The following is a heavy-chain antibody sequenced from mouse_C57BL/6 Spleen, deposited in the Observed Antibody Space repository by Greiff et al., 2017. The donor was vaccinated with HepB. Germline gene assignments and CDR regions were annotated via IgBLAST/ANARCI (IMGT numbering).Heavy chain of an antibody. CDR1: GFTFSSYA. Sequence: VQLKESGGGLVKPGGSLKLSCAASGFTFSSYAMSWVRQTPGKRLEWVATISDGGSYTYYPDKVKDRFTISSDNAKNNLYLQMSHLKSEDTAMYYGARICYGSSYAMDYWGQGTSVTVAS. V-gene: IGHV5-4*01. D-gene: IGHD1-1*01. CDR2: ISDGGSYT. J-gene: IGHJ4*01. CDR3: ARICYGSSYAMDY.